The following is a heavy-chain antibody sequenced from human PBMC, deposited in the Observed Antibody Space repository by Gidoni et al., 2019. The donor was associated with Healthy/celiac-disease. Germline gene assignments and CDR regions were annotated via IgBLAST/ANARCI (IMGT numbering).Heavy chain of an antibody. CDR2: INSDGSST. V-gene: IGHV3-74*01. CDR3: ARGDYYDSSGGDFQH. D-gene: IGHD3-22*01. Sequence: EVQLVESGGGLVQPGGSLSLSCAASGFTFISYWMHWVRPAPGKGLVWVSRINSDGSSTSYADSVKGRFTISRDNAKNTLYLQMNSLRAEDTAVYYCARGDYYDSSGGDFQHWGQGTLVTVSS. J-gene: IGHJ1*01. CDR1: GFTFISYW.